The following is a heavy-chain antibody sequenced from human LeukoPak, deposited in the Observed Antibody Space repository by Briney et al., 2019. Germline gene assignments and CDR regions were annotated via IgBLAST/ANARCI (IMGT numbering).Heavy chain of an antibody. Sequence: SSETLSLTCTVSGYSISSGYYWGWIRQPPGKGLEWIGSIYHSGSTYYNPSLKSRVTISVDTSKNQFSLQLSSVTAADTAVYYCARAVPVLPYAFDIWGQGTMVTVSS. CDR1: GYSISSGYY. V-gene: IGHV4-38-2*02. CDR3: ARAVPVLPYAFDI. J-gene: IGHJ3*02. D-gene: IGHD1-1*01. CDR2: IYHSGST.